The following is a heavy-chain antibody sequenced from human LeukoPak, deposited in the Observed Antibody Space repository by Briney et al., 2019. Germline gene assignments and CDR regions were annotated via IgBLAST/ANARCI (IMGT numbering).Heavy chain of an antibody. J-gene: IGHJ4*02. CDR2: ISGGGDFT. Sequence: GESLRLSCAASGFTFRSFAMNWVRQAPGKGLECVSAISGGGDFTKYADSVKGRFTISRDNSKSTLYLQMNSLRAEDTAVYYCAKDDRWLQFCCWGQGTLVAVSA. CDR1: GFTFRSFA. V-gene: IGHV3-23*01. D-gene: IGHD5-24*01. CDR3: AKDDRWLQFCC.